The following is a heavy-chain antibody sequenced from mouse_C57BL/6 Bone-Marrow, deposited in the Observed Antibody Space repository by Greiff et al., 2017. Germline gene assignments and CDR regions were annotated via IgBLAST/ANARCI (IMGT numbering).Heavy chain of an antibody. Sequence: VQLQQSGAELVRPGASVKLSCTASGFNIKDDYMHWVKQRPEQGLEWIGWIDPENGDTEYASKFQGKATITADTYSNTASLQLSSLTSEDTAVYYWTRGYYYVTYYFDYWGQGTTLTVSS. CDR2: IDPENGDT. J-gene: IGHJ2*01. CDR3: TRGYYYVTYYFDY. V-gene: IGHV14-4*01. CDR1: GFNIKDDY. D-gene: IGHD1-1*01.